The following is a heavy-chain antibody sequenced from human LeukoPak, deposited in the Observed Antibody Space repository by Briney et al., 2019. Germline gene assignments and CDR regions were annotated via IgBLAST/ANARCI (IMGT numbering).Heavy chain of an antibody. Sequence: GASVKVSCKASGGTFSSYAISWVRQAPGQGLEWMGGIIPIFGTANYAQKFQGRVTITADESTSTAYMELSSLRSDDTAVYYCARVWVVTAVIDVWGKGTTVTVSS. J-gene: IGHJ6*03. CDR1: GGTFSSYA. CDR2: IIPIFGTA. V-gene: IGHV1-69*13. D-gene: IGHD2-21*02. CDR3: ARVWVVTAVIDV.